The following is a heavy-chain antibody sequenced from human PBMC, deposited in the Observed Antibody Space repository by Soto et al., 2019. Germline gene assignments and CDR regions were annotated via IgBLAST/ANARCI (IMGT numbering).Heavy chain of an antibody. J-gene: IGHJ4*02. CDR1: GGTFSRHA. V-gene: IGHV1-69*01. CDR3: ARGWGYDSNDYYYAY. CDR2: IIPIFGTA. D-gene: IGHD3-22*01. Sequence: QVQLVQSGAEVRKPGCSVKVSCKASGGTFSRHAISWVRQAPGQGLAWMGGIIPIFGTANHAQKFQGRVTIIADESTSTVYRELSSLRSEDTAMYYCARGWGYDSNDYYYAYWGQGTLVIASS.